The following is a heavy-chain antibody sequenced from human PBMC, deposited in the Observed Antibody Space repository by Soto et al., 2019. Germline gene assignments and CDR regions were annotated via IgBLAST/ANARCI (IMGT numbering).Heavy chain of an antibody. CDR1: GFTFSSYG. J-gene: IGHJ6*02. V-gene: IGHV3-30*18. D-gene: IGHD3-10*01. CDR2: ISYDGSNK. CDR3: AKDRSMFRGVITPRYYGMDV. Sequence: QVQLVESGGGVVQPGRSLRLSCAASGFTFSSYGMHWVRQAPGKGLEWVAVISYDGSNKYYADSVKGRFTISRDNSKNPLYLQMNSLRAEDTAVYYCAKDRSMFRGVITPRYYGMDVWGQGTTVTVSS.